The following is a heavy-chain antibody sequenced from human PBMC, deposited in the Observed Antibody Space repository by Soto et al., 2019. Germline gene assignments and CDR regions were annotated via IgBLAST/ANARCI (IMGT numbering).Heavy chain of an antibody. Sequence: QVQLQESGPGLVKPSETLSLTCTVSGGSISSYYWSWIRQPPGKGLEWIGYIYYSGSTNYNPSLKSRVTISVDTSKNQFSLKLSSVTAADTAVYYCARVNGALWFGEFTLDPWGQGTLVTVSS. D-gene: IGHD3-10*01. CDR3: ARVNGALWFGEFTLDP. J-gene: IGHJ5*02. CDR1: GGSISSYY. CDR2: IYYSGST. V-gene: IGHV4-59*01.